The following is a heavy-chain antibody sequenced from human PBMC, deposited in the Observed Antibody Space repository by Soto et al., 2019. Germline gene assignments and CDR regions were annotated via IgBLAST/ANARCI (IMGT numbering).Heavy chain of an antibody. CDR1: GGSISSSSYY. V-gene: IGHV4-39*01. D-gene: IGHD2-15*01. Sequence: QLQLQESGPGLVKPSETLSLTCTVSGGSISSSSYYWGWIRQPPGKGLEWIGSIYYSGSTYYNPSLTSRVTISVDTSKNQFSLKLSSVTAADTAVYYCASQDRYCSGGSCEGSAFDIWGQGTMVTVSS. CDR2: IYYSGST. J-gene: IGHJ3*02. CDR3: ASQDRYCSGGSCEGSAFDI.